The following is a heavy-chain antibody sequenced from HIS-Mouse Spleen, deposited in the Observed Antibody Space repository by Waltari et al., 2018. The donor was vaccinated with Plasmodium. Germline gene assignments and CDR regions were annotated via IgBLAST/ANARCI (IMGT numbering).Heavy chain of an antibody. D-gene: IGHD6-13*01. Sequence: EVQLVESGGGLVQPGGSLRLSCAASRFTFSSYWMSWVRQAPGKGLEWVANRKQDGSEKYYVDSVKGRFTISRDNAKNSLYLQMNSLRAEDTAVYYCASSWYWYFDLWGRGTLVTVSS. J-gene: IGHJ2*01. V-gene: IGHV3-7*01. CDR1: RFTFSSYW. CDR2: RKQDGSEK. CDR3: ASSWYWYFDL.